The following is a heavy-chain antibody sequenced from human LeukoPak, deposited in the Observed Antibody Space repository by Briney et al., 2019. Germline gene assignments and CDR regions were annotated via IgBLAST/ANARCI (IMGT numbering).Heavy chain of an antibody. CDR3: AKTSRGYSYGLKYFDY. J-gene: IGHJ4*02. CDR1: GFTFSSYG. CDR2: ISYDGSNK. D-gene: IGHD5-18*01. V-gene: IGHV3-30*18. Sequence: QSGGSLRLSCAASGFTFSSYGIHWVRQAPGKGLEWVAVISYDGSNKYYADSVKGRFTISRYNSKNTLYLQMNSLRAEDTAVYYCAKTSRGYSYGLKYFDYWGQGTLVTVSS.